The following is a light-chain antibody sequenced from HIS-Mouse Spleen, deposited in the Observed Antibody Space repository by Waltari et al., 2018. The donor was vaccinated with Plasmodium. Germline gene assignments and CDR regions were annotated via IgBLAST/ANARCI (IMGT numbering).Light chain of an antibody. CDR1: QDISNY. Sequence: DIQMIQSPSYQSASVGARVIITCQASQDISNYLNWYQQKPGKAPKLLIYDASNLETGVPSRFSGSGSGTDFTFTISSLQPEDIATYYCQQYDNLPYTFGQGTKLEIK. CDR3: QQYDNLPYT. J-gene: IGKJ2*01. CDR2: DAS. V-gene: IGKV1-33*01.